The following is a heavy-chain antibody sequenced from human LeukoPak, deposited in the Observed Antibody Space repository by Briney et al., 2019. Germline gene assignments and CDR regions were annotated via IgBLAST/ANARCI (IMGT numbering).Heavy chain of an antibody. D-gene: IGHD1-14*01. CDR3: ARDAALLPGKYYYYMDV. J-gene: IGHJ6*03. CDR1: GFTFSIYN. V-gene: IGHV3-21*01. Sequence: NSGGSLRLSCVGSGFTFSIYNMNWVRQAPGKGLEWVSSITGSSTYTNYADSLKGRFTISRDNAKNSMYLEMNSLTAEDTAVYFCARDAALLPGKYYYYMDVWGKGTRVTVSS. CDR2: ITGSSTYT.